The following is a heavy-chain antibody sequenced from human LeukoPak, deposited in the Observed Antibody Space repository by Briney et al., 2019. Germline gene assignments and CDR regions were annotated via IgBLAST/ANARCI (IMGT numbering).Heavy chain of an antibody. CDR2: ITPNADRT. CDR1: GFTFGSYG. CDR3: AIMHGYYDGSGYWVQ. D-gene: IGHD3-22*01. J-gene: IGHJ1*01. Sequence: PGGSLRLSCAASGFTFGSYGMSWVRQAPGKGLEWVSFITPNADRTSYADSVEGRFTISRDNPRNTLYMQMNSLRDEDTALYYCAIMHGYYDGSGYWVQWGQGTLVTVS. V-gene: IGHV3-23*01.